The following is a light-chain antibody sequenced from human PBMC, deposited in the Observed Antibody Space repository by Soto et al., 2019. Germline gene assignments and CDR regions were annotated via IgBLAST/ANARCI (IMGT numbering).Light chain of an antibody. V-gene: IGLV2-14*03. CDR2: DVT. Sequence: QSALTQPASVSGSPGQSITISCTGSSSDVGGYKYVSWYQQHPDKAPKLIIYDVTYRPSGISNRFSGSKSGNTASLTISGLQAEDEADYFCSSYTSSNTLVFGGGTQLTVL. J-gene: IGLJ2*01. CDR3: SSYTSSNTLV. CDR1: SSDVGGYKY.